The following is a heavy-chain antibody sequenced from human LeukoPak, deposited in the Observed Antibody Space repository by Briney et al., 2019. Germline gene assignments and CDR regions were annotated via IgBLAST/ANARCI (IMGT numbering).Heavy chain of an antibody. V-gene: IGHV4-39*07. CDR1: GGSISSSSYY. D-gene: IGHD2-2*01. J-gene: IGHJ3*02. CDR3: ARVRWGYQPRPGGAFDI. CDR2: IYYSGST. Sequence: SETLSLTCTVSGGSISSSSYYRGWIRQPPGKGLEWIGSIYYSGSTYYNPSLKSRVTISVDTSKNQFSLKLSSVTAADTAVYYCARVRWGYQPRPGGAFDIWGQGTMVTVSS.